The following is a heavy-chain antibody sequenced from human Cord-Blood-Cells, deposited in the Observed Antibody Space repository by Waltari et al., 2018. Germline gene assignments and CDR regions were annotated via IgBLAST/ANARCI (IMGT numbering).Heavy chain of an antibody. CDR2: IYYSGST. CDR1: GGSISSGGYY. J-gene: IGHJ6*03. CDR3: ARALPLTGDYYYYYMDV. Sequence: QVQLQESGPGLVKPSQTLSLTCTVSGGSISSGGYYWSWIRQHPGKGLEWIGYIYYSGSTYYNPSLQSRVTISVDTSKNQFSLKLSSVTAADTAVYYCARALPLTGDYYYYYMDVWGKGTTVTVSS. D-gene: IGHD7-27*01. V-gene: IGHV4-31*03.